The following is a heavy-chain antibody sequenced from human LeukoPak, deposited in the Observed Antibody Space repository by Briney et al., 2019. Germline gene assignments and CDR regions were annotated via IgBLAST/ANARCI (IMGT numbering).Heavy chain of an antibody. Sequence: GSLRLSCAASRFTFSSYSMIWVRQAPGKGLEGVSSISSSSSSIYYADSVKGRFTISRDNAKNSLYLKMNSLRAEDTAVYYCARASKYYYDSSGYPLDYWGQGTLVTVSS. CDR2: ISSSSSSI. D-gene: IGHD3-22*01. V-gene: IGHV3-21*01. J-gene: IGHJ4*02. CDR3: ARASKYYYDSSGYPLDY. CDR1: RFTFSSYS.